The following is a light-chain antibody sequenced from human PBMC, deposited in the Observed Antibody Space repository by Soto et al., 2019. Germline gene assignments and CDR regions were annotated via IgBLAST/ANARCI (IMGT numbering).Light chain of an antibody. Sequence: EIVMTQSPVALSVSPGESAALSCRASQSVGRNFAWYQQRPGQAPRVLIYGTSTRATGVPARLSVSGSGTDFTLTISSLQSEDFAVYYFQQYNKWPYSFGQGTRVESK. V-gene: IGKV3-15*01. CDR1: QSVGRN. CDR2: GTS. J-gene: IGKJ2*01. CDR3: QQYNKWPYS.